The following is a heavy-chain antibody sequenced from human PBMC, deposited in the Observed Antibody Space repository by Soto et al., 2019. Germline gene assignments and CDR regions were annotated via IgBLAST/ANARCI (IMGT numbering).Heavy chain of an antibody. V-gene: IGHV3-23*01. CDR2: ITASGAVT. CDR3: AKAPLAFDI. J-gene: IGHJ3*02. Sequence: PGGSLRLSCLASGFTFSSFDMNWVRQAPGKGLEWVSYITASGAVTYYADSVKGRVTISRDASKDTVFLQMKSLRVEDTAVYYCAKAPLAFDIWGQGTVVTVSS. CDR1: GFTFSSFD.